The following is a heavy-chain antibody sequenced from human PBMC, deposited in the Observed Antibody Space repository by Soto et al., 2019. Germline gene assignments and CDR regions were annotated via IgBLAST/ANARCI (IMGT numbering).Heavy chain of an antibody. CDR2: IKTNTEGGTT. Sequence: EVQLVDSGGGFIYPGGSLRLSCAASGLTISNAWMNWVRQAPGKGLEWVGRIKTNTEGGTTDYAAAVKGRFTVSRDDSKNTLYLQMNSLKTEDTAVYYWTTGSVEGVWGQGTMVTVSS. D-gene: IGHD2-15*01. CDR3: TTGSVEGV. CDR1: GLTISNAW. V-gene: IGHV3-15*07. J-gene: IGHJ6*02.